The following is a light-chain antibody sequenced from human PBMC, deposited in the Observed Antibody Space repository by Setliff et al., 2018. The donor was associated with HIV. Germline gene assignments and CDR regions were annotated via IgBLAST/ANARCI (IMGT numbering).Light chain of an antibody. CDR1: SSDVGGYNY. Sequence: QSALTQPPSASGSPGQSVTISRTGTSSDVGGYNYVSWYQQHPGKAPKAVIYEVTKRPSGVPDRFSASKSGNTASLTVSGLQAEDEADYYCSSYADNNTCVFGSGTKV. J-gene: IGLJ1*01. V-gene: IGLV2-8*01. CDR2: EVT. CDR3: SSYADNNTCV.